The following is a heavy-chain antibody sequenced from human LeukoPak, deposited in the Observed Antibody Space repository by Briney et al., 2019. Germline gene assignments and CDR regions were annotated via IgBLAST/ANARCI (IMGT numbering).Heavy chain of an antibody. CDR2: VRNKANSYTT. V-gene: IGHV3-72*01. J-gene: IGHJ4*02. Sequence: GGSLRLSCAASGFTFSDHYMDWVRQAPGKGLEWVGRVRNKANSYTTEYAASVKGRFIISRDDSKNSLYVHMNSLKTEDTAVYYCARVRSDYYFDYWGQGTVVTVSS. CDR3: ARVRSDYYFDY. CDR1: GFTFSDHY. D-gene: IGHD6-25*01.